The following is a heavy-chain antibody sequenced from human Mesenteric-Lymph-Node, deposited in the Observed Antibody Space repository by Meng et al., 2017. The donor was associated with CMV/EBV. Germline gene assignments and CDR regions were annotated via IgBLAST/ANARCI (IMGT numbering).Heavy chain of an antibody. V-gene: IGHV4-59*02. CDR3: ARFSATGAYYYGMDV. Sequence: SETLSLTCTVSGAAVSRYYWSWIRQPPGKGLEYIAFFYDSANTNYSPSIKSRASMSVDPSKSQVSLNLYSVTAADTAVYYCARFSATGAYYYGMDVWGQGTTVTVSS. D-gene: IGHD3-10*01. J-gene: IGHJ6*02. CDR1: GAAVSRYY. CDR2: FYDSANT.